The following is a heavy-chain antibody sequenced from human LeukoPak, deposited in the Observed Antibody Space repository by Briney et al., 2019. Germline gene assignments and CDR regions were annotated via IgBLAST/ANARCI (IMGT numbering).Heavy chain of an antibody. CDR2: ISAYNGDT. J-gene: IGHJ6*03. Sequence: GASVKVSCKASGYTFTSYGITWVRQAPGQGLEWMGWISAYNGDTNYAQKVQGRVTMTTDTSTSIAYMELRSLRSDDTAVYYCARGGVWFGELLSFYHPYYMDVWGKGTTVTVSS. D-gene: IGHD3-10*01. CDR1: GYTFTSYG. V-gene: IGHV1-18*01. CDR3: ARGGVWFGELLSFYHPYYMDV.